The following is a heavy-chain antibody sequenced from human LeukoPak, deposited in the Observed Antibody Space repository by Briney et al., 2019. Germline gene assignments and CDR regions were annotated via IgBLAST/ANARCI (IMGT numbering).Heavy chain of an antibody. D-gene: IGHD3-16*01. CDR2: ISWNSGSI. CDR3: AKGSAYDY. Sequence: GRSLRLSCAASGFTFDDYAMDWVRHAPGKGLEWVSGISWNSGSIGYADSVKGRFTISRDNAKNSLYLQMNSLRAEDTALYYCAKGSAYDYWGQGTLVTVSS. CDR1: GFTFDDYA. J-gene: IGHJ4*02. V-gene: IGHV3-9*01.